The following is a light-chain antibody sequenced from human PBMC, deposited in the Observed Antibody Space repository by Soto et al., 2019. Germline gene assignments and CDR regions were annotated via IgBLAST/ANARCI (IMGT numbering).Light chain of an antibody. CDR1: QTLRRTY. J-gene: IGKJ2*01. V-gene: IGKV3-20*01. Sequence: EIVLMQSPGTLSLSPGERATLSCRASQTLRRTYIAWYQQKPGQAPRVLIYGASKRATGIPDRFSGSGSGTDFSLTSSRLEPEDFAVYYWHQYDNAPQTYGQGTKVEIK. CDR3: HQYDNAPQT. CDR2: GAS.